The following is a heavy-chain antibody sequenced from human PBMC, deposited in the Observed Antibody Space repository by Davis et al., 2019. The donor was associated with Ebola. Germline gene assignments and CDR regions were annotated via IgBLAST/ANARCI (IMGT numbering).Heavy chain of an antibody. CDR1: GGSISSTSYY. CDR3: ATLYCSSTSCYVNY. CDR2: IYYSGST. D-gene: IGHD2-2*01. J-gene: IGHJ4*02. Sequence: PGGSLRLSCTVSGGSISSTSYYWGWVRQPPGKGLEWIGSIYYSGSTYYNPSLKSRVTISVDTSKNHFSLKLNSVTAADTAVYYCATLYCSSTSCYVNYWGQGTLVTVSS. V-gene: IGHV4-39*02.